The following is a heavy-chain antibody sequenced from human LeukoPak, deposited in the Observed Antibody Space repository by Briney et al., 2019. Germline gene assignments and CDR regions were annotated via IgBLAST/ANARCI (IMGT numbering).Heavy chain of an antibody. CDR3: ARRVGANFGAFDI. Sequence: GGSMRLSCAASGFIFTDYWMHWVRQGPGKELVWVARISGDGRGTTYVDSVKGRFTISRDNAKNSLYLQMNSLRAEDTALYHCARRVGANFGAFDIWGQGTMVTVSS. CDR2: ISGDGRGT. V-gene: IGHV3-74*01. D-gene: IGHD1-26*01. CDR1: GFIFTDYW. J-gene: IGHJ3*02.